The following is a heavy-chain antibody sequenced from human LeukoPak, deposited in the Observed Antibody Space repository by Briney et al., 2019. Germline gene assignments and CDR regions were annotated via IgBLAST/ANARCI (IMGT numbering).Heavy chain of an antibody. CDR3: TGVSYCGGDCYHDY. J-gene: IGHJ4*02. D-gene: IGHD2-21*02. CDR1: GFTFSSYW. V-gene: IGHV3-74*01. Sequence: GGSLRLSSAASGFTFSSYWMHWVRQAPGKGPVWVSRIKSDGSSTDYADSVKGRFTISRDNAKNTLYLQMNSLGAEDTAVYYCTGVSYCGGDCYHDYWGQGTLVTVSS. CDR2: IKSDGSST.